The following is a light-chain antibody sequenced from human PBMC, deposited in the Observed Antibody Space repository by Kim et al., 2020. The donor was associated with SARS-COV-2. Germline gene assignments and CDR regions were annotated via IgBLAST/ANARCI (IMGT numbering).Light chain of an antibody. CDR1: SGSIASNY. Sequence: NFMLTQPHSVSESPGRTVTISCTHSSGSIASNYVQWYQQRPGSAPTIVIYEDNQRPSGVPDRFSGSIDRSSNSVSLTISGLKTEDEADYYCQSSDDNIPVVFGGGTKVTVL. J-gene: IGLJ2*01. CDR2: EDN. CDR3: QSSDDNIPVV. V-gene: IGLV6-57*03.